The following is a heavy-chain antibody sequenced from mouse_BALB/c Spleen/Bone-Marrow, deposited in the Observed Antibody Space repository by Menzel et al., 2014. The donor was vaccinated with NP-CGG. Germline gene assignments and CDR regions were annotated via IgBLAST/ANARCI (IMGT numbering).Heavy chain of an antibody. CDR2: ISCYNGAT. J-gene: IGHJ3*01. V-gene: IGHV1S34*01. CDR3: ARRDYRYDGFAY. Sequence: LVKTGASVKISCKASGHSFTGYYMHWVKQSPGKSLEWIGYISCYNGATSYNQKFKGKASFTVDTSSSTAYMQFNSLTSEDSAVYFCARRDYRYDGFAYWGQGTLVTVSA. D-gene: IGHD2-14*01. CDR1: GHSFTGYY.